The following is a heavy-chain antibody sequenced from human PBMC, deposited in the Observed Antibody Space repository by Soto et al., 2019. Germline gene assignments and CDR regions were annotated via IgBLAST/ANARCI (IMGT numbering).Heavy chain of an antibody. D-gene: IGHD3-22*01. V-gene: IGHV5-10-1*01. CDR3: ARQIYDSDTGPNFQYYFDS. J-gene: IGHJ4*02. Sequence: GESLKISCKGSGYSFAGYWITWVRQKPWKCLEWMGRIDPSDSQTYYSPSFRGHVTISVTKSITTVFLQWSSLRASDTAMYYCARQIYDSDTGPNFQYYFDSWGQGTPVTVS. CDR1: GYSFAGYW. CDR2: IDPSDSQT.